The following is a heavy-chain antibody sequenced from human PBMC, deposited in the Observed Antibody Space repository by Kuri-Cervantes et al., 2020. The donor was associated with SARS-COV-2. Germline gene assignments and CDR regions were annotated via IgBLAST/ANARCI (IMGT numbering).Heavy chain of an antibody. J-gene: IGHJ4*02. V-gene: IGHV4-39*01. D-gene: IGHD5-12*01. CDR2: IYSSGST. CDR1: NGSIRSSSYY. Sequence: SETLSPTCRVSNGSIRSSSYYWGWIRQPPGKGLEWIGSIYSSGSTYYNPSLKSRVTISLETSKNQFSLKLSSMTAADTAVYYCARSFMVASYFDYWGQGILVTVSS. CDR3: ARSFMVASYFDY.